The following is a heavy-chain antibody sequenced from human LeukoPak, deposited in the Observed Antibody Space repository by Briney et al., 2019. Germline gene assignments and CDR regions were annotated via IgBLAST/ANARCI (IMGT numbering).Heavy chain of an antibody. CDR3: ARHVDSSGWYRSYFDY. D-gene: IGHD6-19*01. CDR1: GGSISSSSYC. CDR2: ICYSGST. J-gene: IGHJ4*02. Sequence: PSETLSLTCTVSGGSISSSSYCWGWIRQPPGKGLEWVGSICYSGSTYYNPSLRSRVTISVDTSKNQFSLKLSSVSAADTAVYYCARHVDSSGWYRSYFDYWGQGTLVTVSS. V-gene: IGHV4-39*01.